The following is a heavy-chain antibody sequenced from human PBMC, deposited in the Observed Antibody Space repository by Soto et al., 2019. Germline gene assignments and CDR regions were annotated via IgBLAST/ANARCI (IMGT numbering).Heavy chain of an antibody. CDR2: IYYSGST. CDR1: GGSISSGGYY. Sequence: SETLSLTCSVSGGSISSGGYYWSWIRQHPGKGLEWIGYIYYSGSTYYNPSLKSRVTISVDTSKNQFSLKLSSVTAADPAVFYCAREGTPYGAPGMDVWGRGTTVPVSS. V-gene: IGHV4-31*03. D-gene: IGHD4-17*01. J-gene: IGHJ6*04. CDR3: AREGTPYGAPGMDV.